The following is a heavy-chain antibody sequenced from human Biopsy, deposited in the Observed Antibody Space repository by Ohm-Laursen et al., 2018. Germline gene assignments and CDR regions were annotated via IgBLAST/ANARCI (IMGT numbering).Heavy chain of an antibody. J-gene: IGHJ2*01. CDR3: ARGLSSGWYGYFDV. D-gene: IGHD6-19*01. CDR2: IWYDGTNE. V-gene: IGHV3-33*04. CDR1: GFTFGHYA. Sequence: SLRLSCTASGFTFGHYAMHWVRQAPGKGLEWISLIWYDGTNEDYADSVKGRFTISRGNSKNTLYLQINTLTLEDTAFYYCARGLSSGWYGYFDVWGRGTLVTVSS.